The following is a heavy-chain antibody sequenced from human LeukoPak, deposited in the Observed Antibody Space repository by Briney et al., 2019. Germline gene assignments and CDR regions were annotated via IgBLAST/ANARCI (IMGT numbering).Heavy chain of an antibody. CDR3: AREVASGSTRWVDP. CDR1: GGSISSYY. Sequence: SETLSLTCTVSGGSISSYYWSWIRQPPGKGLGWSGYIYYSGSTNYNPSLKSRVTISVDTSKNQFSLKLSSVTAADTAVYYCAREVASGSTRWVDPWGQGTLVTVSS. V-gene: IGHV4-59*12. J-gene: IGHJ5*02. D-gene: IGHD1-26*01. CDR2: IYYSGST.